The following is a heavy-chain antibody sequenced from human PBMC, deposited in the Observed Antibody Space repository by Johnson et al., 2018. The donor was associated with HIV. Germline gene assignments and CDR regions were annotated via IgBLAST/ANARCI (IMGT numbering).Heavy chain of an antibody. CDR2: ISSSGSTI. D-gene: IGHD6-13*01. J-gene: IGHJ3*02. V-gene: IGHV3-11*04. CDR1: GFTFSDYY. CDR3: ARDGIAAEPKWDAFDI. Sequence: QVQLVESGGGLVQPGGSLRLSCAASGFTFSDYYMSWIRQAPGKGLEWVSYISSSGSTIYYADSVKGRFTISRDNAKNSLYLQMNSLRAEDTAVYYCARDGIAAEPKWDAFDIWGQVTMVTVSS.